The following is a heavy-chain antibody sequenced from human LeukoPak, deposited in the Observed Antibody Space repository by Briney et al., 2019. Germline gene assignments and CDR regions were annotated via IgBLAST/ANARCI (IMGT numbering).Heavy chain of an antibody. J-gene: IGHJ6*03. Sequence: ASVKVSCKASGYTFTSYGISWVRQAPGQGLEWMGWISAYNGNTNYAQKLQGRVTMTTDTSTSTAYMELRSLRSDDTAVYYCARDQLAVAGRRGYYYMDVWGKGTTVTISS. D-gene: IGHD6-19*01. V-gene: IGHV1-18*01. CDR2: ISAYNGNT. CDR3: ARDQLAVAGRRGYYYMDV. CDR1: GYTFTSYG.